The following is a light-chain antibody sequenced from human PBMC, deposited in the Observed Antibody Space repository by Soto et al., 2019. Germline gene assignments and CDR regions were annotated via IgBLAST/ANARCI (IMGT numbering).Light chain of an antibody. Sequence: DLQVTQSPSSLSASVRDRVTITCRARQSISTYLNWYQRKPGKAPKLLIYAASNLQSGVPSRFSGSGSGTDFTLTISSLQPEDFATYYCQQSYSTPPTFGQGTKVEIK. CDR1: QSISTY. V-gene: IGKV1-39*01. J-gene: IGKJ1*01. CDR2: AAS. CDR3: QQSYSTPPT.